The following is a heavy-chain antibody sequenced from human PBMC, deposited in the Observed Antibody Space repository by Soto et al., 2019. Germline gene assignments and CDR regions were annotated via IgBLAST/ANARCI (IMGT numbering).Heavy chain of an antibody. CDR1: GGSISSGGYS. CDR3: ARDLGGVIATFDY. Sequence: SETLSLTCAVSGGSISSGGYSWSWIRQPPGKGLEWIGYIYHSGSTYYNPSLKSRVTISVDRSKNQFSLKLSSVTAADTAVYYCARDLGGVIATFDYWGQGTMVTVYS. CDR2: IYHSGST. D-gene: IGHD3-16*02. V-gene: IGHV4-30-2*01. J-gene: IGHJ4*02.